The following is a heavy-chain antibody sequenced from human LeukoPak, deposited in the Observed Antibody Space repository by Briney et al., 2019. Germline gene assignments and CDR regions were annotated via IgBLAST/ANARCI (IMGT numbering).Heavy chain of an antibody. Sequence: GSLRLSCAASGFSFSSYAMTWVRQAPGKGLEWVSAPSVSGGNTYYADSVKGRFTISRANSKNTLYLQMNSLRAEDTAVYYCAKADSTTWYNNYVDGWGQGALVTVSS. J-gene: IGHJ4*02. CDR2: PSVSGGNT. CDR3: AKADSTTWYNNYVDG. CDR1: GFSFSSYA. V-gene: IGHV3-23*01. D-gene: IGHD2-2*02.